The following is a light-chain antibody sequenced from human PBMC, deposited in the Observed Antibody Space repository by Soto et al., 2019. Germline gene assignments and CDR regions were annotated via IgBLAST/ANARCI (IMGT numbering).Light chain of an antibody. CDR3: QQYGSSPWT. V-gene: IGKV3-20*01. CDR2: RAS. CDR1: QSVTSSY. J-gene: IGKJ1*01. Sequence: VLSQPQRPQSLYAGERATLSCNTGQSVTSSYIAWYQQKPGQAPRLLIYRASSRASGIPDRFSGSGSGTDFTLIISRLEPEDFAVYHCQQYGSSPWTFGQGTKVDVK.